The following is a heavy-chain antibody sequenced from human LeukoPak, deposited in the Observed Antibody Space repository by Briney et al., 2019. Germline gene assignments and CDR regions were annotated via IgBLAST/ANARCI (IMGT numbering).Heavy chain of an antibody. CDR1: GFIVNGDS. D-gene: IGHD2-21*01. CDR2: IHSGGFT. CDR3: ARHGVMGDSFDV. J-gene: IGHJ3*01. Sequence: GGSLRLSCAVSGFIVNGDSMSWVRQAPGKGLEWVSTIHSGGFTYSADYLKGRFTISRDNSKNTLYIQLNRLRVEDTAVYFCARHGVMGDSFDVWGQGTMVIVSS. V-gene: IGHV3-53*01.